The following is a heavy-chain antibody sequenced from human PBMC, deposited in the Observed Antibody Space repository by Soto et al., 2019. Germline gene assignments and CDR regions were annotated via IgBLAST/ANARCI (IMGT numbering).Heavy chain of an antibody. CDR2: IIPIFGTA. V-gene: IGHV1-69*13. CDR3: ARALGITYWVY. D-gene: IGHD1-7*01. J-gene: IGHJ4*02. CDR1: GGTFSIYA. Sequence: GSSVKVACKSSGGTFSIYAVSWVRQAPGQGLEWMGGIIPIFGTANYAQKFPGRVTITADESASTAYMELSSLRSEDTAVYYCARALGITYWVYWRQGTLVTVSS.